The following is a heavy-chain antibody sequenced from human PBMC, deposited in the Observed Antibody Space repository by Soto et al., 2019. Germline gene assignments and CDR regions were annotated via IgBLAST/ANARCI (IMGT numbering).Heavy chain of an antibody. CDR2: IIPIFGTA. CDR3: AREDWGSVSNIYYYYGMDV. V-gene: IGHV1-69*13. J-gene: IGHJ6*02. Sequence: SVNVSCNASGGTFSSYAISWVRQAPGQGLEWMGGIIPIFGTANYAQKFQGRVTITADESTSTAYMELSSLKSEDAAVYYCAREDWGSVSNIYYYYGMDVWGQGPTVTVSS. D-gene: IGHD3-16*01. CDR1: GGTFSSYA.